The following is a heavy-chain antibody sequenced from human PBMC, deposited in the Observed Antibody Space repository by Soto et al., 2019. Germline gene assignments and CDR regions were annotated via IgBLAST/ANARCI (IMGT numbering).Heavy chain of an antibody. CDR3: AREGYTFGPFDY. CDR2: ISYSGTS. V-gene: IGHV4-59*01. Sequence: SEALSLTCSGSGGSLSRYYGSWIRRPPGMGLEWIASISYSGTSNYNSSLKSRVTISIDTSKNQFSLKLNSVTAADTAVYYCAREGYTFGPFDYWGQGALVT. D-gene: IGHD5-18*01. J-gene: IGHJ4*02. CDR1: GGSLSRYY.